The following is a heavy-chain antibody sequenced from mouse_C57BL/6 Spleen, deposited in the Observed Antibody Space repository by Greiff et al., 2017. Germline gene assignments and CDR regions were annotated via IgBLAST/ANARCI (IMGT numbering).Heavy chain of an antibody. V-gene: IGHV1-61*01. CDR2: IYPSDSET. D-gene: IGHD1-1*01. CDR1: GYTFTSYW. Sequence: VQLQQPGAELVRPGSSVKLSCKASGYTFTSYWMDWVKQRPGQGLEWIGNIYPSDSETHYNQKFKDKATLTVDKSSSTAYMQLSSLTSEDSAVYYCARSPYYYGSSCYFDYWGQGTTLTVSS. CDR3: ARSPYYYGSSCYFDY. J-gene: IGHJ2*01.